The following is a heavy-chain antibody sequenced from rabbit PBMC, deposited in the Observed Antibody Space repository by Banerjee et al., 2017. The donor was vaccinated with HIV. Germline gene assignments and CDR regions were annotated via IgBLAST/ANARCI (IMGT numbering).Heavy chain of an antibody. V-gene: IGHV1S47*01. CDR3: AREPAAGYGYATYGMDL. Sequence: QQQLVESGGGLVKPEGSLKLSCKASGFDFSSYGVSWVRQAPGKGLEWIGYIDPVFGSTLYADWVNGRFTISSHNAQNTLYLQLNSLTAADTATYFCAREPAAGYGYATYGMDLWGPGTLVTVS. CDR2: IDPVFGST. CDR1: GFDFSSYG. D-gene: IGHD6-1*01. J-gene: IGHJ6*01.